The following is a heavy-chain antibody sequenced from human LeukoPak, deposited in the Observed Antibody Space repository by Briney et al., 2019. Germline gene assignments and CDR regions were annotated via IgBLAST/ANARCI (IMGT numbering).Heavy chain of an antibody. CDR3: AKDLAACGGDCYDAFDI. CDR1: GFTFSSYS. J-gene: IGHJ3*02. D-gene: IGHD2-21*01. CDR2: ISSSSSTI. Sequence: PGGSLRLSCAASGFTFSSYSMNWVRQAPGKGLEWVSYISSSSSTIYYADSVKGRFTISRDNAKNSLYLQMNSLRAEDTAVYYCAKDLAACGGDCYDAFDIWGQGTMVTVSS. V-gene: IGHV3-48*01.